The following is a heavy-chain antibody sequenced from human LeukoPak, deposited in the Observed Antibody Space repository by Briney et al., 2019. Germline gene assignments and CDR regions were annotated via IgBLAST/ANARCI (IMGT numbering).Heavy chain of an antibody. V-gene: IGHV3-48*02. J-gene: IGHJ4*02. D-gene: IGHD3-22*01. CDR1: GFTFITYD. Sequence: GGSLRLSCAASGFTFITYDMNWVRQAPGKGLEWVSHISSGSTTICYADSVKGRFTISRDNAKNSLFLQMNSLRDEDTAVYYCARDLYDSGGYSSPIDYWGQGTLVTVSS. CDR3: ARDLYDSGGYSSPIDY. CDR2: ISSGSTTI.